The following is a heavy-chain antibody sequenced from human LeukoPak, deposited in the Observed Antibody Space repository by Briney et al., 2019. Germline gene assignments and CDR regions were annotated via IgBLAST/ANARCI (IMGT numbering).Heavy chain of an antibody. J-gene: IGHJ5*02. D-gene: IGHD1-1*01. CDR3: ARVEVEGPWFDP. CDR2: IYTSGST. CDR1: GGSISSYY. Sequence: KPSETLSLTCTVSGGSISSYYWSWIRQPAGKGLEWIGRIYTSGSTNYNPSLKSRVTISVDKSKNQFSLKLSPVTAADTAVYYCARVEVEGPWFDPWGQGTLVTVSS. V-gene: IGHV4-4*07.